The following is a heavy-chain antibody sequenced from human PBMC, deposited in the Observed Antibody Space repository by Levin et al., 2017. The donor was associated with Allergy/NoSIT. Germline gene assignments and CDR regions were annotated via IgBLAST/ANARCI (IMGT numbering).Heavy chain of an antibody. CDR3: ARAALGVDCGGDCYTKYYFDY. D-gene: IGHD2-21*02. J-gene: IGHJ4*02. Sequence: GGSLRLSCAASGFTVSSNYMSWVRQAPGKGLEWVSVIYSGGSTYYADSVKGRFTISRDNSKNTLYLQMNSLRAEDTAVYYCARAALGVDCGGDCYTKYYFDYWGQGTLVTVSS. CDR2: IYSGGST. V-gene: IGHV3-66*01. CDR1: GFTVSSNY.